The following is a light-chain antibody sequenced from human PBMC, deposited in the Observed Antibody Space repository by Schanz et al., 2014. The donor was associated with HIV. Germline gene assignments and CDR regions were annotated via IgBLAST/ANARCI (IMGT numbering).Light chain of an antibody. CDR1: QSVNSY. Sequence: EIMLTQSPAILSLSPGERATLSCRASQSVNSYLAWYQQKPGRAPRLLIYDASNRATGIPDRFSGSGSGTNFTLTISRLEPEDFAVYYCQQYGSSPWTFGQGTKVEIK. CDR2: DAS. CDR3: QQYGSSPWT. J-gene: IGKJ1*01. V-gene: IGKV3-20*01.